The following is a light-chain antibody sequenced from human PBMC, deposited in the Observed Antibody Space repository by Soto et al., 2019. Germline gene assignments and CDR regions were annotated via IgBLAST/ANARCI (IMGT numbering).Light chain of an antibody. CDR1: QSVSVH. J-gene: IGKJ1*01. V-gene: IGKV3-11*01. CDR2: DAS. Sequence: EIVLTQSPGTLSLSPGERATLSCRASQSVSVHLAWYQQKPGQAPRLLIYDASNRATGIPARFSGSGSGTDFTLTISSLEPEDCAVYHCVQRTNWPWTCGQGSKVEIK. CDR3: VQRTNWPWT.